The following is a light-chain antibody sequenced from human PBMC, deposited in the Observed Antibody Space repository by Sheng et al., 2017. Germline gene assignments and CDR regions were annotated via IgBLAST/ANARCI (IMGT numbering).Light chain of an antibody. Sequence: EIVLTQSPGTLSLSPGERATLSCRASQSVSSSYLAWYQQKPGQPPRLLIYGASSRATGFPARLSGSGSGTEFTLTISSLQSEDFAVYYCQQYHKWPLTFGGGTKVEIK. J-gene: IGKJ4*01. CDR1: QSVSSSY. CDR2: GAS. V-gene: IGKV3-15*01. CDR3: QQYHKWPLT.